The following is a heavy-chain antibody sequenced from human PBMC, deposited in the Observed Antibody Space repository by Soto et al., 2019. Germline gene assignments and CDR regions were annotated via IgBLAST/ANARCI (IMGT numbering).Heavy chain of an antibody. D-gene: IGHD2-21*01. V-gene: IGHV2-5*02. CDR2: LYWDDDK. CDR1: GLSLRTTGVG. CDR3: VQTRCGGVSLEGYSSHAYYGLDV. J-gene: IGHJ6*02. Sequence: QITLKESGPTLVKPTQTLTLTCTVSGLSLRTTGVGVGWVRQPPGKALEWLALLYWDDDKRYSQCLKSKLTITKYISEKQVVLTMTNMDNVDTATYYCVQTRCGGVSLEGYSSHAYYGLDVWGQGTRVNVSS.